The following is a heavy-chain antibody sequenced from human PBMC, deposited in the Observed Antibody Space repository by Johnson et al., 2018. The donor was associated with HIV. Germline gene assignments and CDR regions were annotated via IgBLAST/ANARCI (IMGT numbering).Heavy chain of an antibody. Sequence: VQLVESGGGVVQPGRSLRLSCAASGFTFSSYAMHWVRQAPGKGLEWVAVISYDGSNKYYADSVKGRFIISRDNAKISLYLQMNSLRAEDTAVYYCAAPDIVVVVALEGDAFDIWGQGTMVTVSS. V-gene: IGHV3-30-3*01. CDR1: GFTFSSYA. J-gene: IGHJ3*02. D-gene: IGHD2-15*01. CDR3: AAPDIVVVVALEGDAFDI. CDR2: ISYDGSNK.